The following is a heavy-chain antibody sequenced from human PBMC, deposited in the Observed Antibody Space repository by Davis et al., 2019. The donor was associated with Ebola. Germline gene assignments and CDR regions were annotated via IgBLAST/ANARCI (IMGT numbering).Heavy chain of an antibody. CDR2: FYYSGTT. CDR3: ARENLGELSRYFFDY. Sequence: SETLSLTCTVSGGSITSSDYYWGWIRQSPGKGLEWIGTFYYSGTTFYNPSLKSRITVSVDPSKNQFSLHLGSVTAADTAVYYCARENLGELSRYFFDYWGQGILVTVSS. V-gene: IGHV4-39*02. J-gene: IGHJ4*02. D-gene: IGHD3-16*02. CDR1: GGSITSSDYY.